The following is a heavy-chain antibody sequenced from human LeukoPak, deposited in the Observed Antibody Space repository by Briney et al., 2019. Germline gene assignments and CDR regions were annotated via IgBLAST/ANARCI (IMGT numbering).Heavy chain of an antibody. V-gene: IGHV3-21*01. CDR3: ARGDRLGYCTNGVCYPTDY. Sequence: GGSLRLSCAASGLSFSIYSMNWVRQAPGKGLEWVSSIIVSSSYTYYADSVKGRFTISRDNAKNSLYLQMNSLRAEDTAVYYCARGDRLGYCTNGVCYPTDYWGQGTLVTVPS. CDR1: GLSFSIYS. D-gene: IGHD2-8*01. CDR2: IIVSSSYT. J-gene: IGHJ4*02.